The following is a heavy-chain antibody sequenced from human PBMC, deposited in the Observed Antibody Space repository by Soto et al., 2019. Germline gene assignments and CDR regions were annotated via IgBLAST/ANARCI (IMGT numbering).Heavy chain of an antibody. V-gene: IGHV3-30*04. D-gene: IGHD6-13*01. CDR2: ISYEGSNK. J-gene: IGHJ5*02. CDR3: ARDRRGYSTSA. CDR1: GFIFNTYA. Sequence: GGSLRLSCAASGFIFNTYAMHWVRQAPGKGLEWVAIISYEGSNKYYADSVKGRFTISRDNSRNTLSLQMNSLRTDDTAIYYCARDRRGYSTSAWGQGTLVTVSS.